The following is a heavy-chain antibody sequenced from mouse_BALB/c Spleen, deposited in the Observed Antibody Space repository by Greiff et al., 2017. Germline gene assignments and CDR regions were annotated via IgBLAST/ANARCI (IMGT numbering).Heavy chain of an antibody. V-gene: IGHV1S137*01. D-gene: IGHD2-4*01. CDR3: ARSTMITTHAMDY. Sequence: VQRVESGAELVRPGVSVKISCKGSGYTFTDYAMHWVKQSHAKSLEWIGVISTYYGDASYNQKFKGKATMTVDKSSSTAYMELARLTSEDSAIYYCARSTMITTHAMDYWGQGTSVTVSS. CDR1: GYTFTDYA. CDR2: ISTYYGDA. J-gene: IGHJ4*01.